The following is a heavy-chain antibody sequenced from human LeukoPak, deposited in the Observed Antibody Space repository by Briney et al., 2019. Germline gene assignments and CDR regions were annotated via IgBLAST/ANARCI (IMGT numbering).Heavy chain of an antibody. Sequence: PSETLSLTCTVSGGSISSYYRSWIRQPPGKGLEWIGYIYYSGSTNYNPSLKSRVTISVDTSKNQFSLKLSSVTAADTAVYYCARAPIAVAPFDYWGQGTLVTVSS. J-gene: IGHJ4*02. CDR2: IYYSGST. D-gene: IGHD6-19*01. CDR1: GGSISSYY. V-gene: IGHV4-59*08. CDR3: ARAPIAVAPFDY.